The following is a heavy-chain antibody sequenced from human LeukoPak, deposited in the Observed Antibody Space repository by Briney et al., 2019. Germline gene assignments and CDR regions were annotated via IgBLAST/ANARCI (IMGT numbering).Heavy chain of an antibody. D-gene: IGHD4-17*01. CDR2: ISYSSSYI. CDR3: ARIAVTYTFDY. V-gene: IGHV3-21*01. J-gene: IGHJ4*02. CDR1: GFTFSSCA. Sequence: GGSLRLSCAASGFTFSSCAMNWVRQAPGKGPEWVSSISYSSSYIYYADSVKGRFTISRDNAKNSLYLQMNSLRAEDTAVYYCARIAVTYTFDYWGQGTLVTVSS.